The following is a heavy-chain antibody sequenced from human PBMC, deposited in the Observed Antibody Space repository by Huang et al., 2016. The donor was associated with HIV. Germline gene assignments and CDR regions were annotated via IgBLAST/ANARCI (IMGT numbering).Heavy chain of an antibody. CDR2: INGDGSST. CDR1: GFTFSSYW. J-gene: IGHJ2*01. Sequence: EVQLVESGGGLVQPGGSLRLSCAASGFTFSSYWMHWVRQAPGKGLVWVSRINGDGSSTNYAHAVKGRFTISRDNAKNTLYVQVNSLRAEDTAVYYGARGTRLTGLWYFDLWGRGTLVIVSS. D-gene: IGHD7-27*01. CDR3: ARGTRLTGLWYFDL. V-gene: IGHV3-74*01.